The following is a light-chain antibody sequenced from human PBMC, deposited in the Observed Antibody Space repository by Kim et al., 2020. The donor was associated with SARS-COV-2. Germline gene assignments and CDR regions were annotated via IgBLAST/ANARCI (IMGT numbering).Light chain of an antibody. CDR1: QAIRDG. Sequence: AIHMTQSPTSLYASVGDTVTITCRASQAIRDGVGWYRQIPGKAPKLLIYQTSSLQSGVPSRFSGSGSGTDFTLTISSLQPEDFSTYYCIQDFDYPYTFGQGTKLAI. CDR2: QTS. CDR3: IQDFDYPYT. J-gene: IGKJ2*01. V-gene: IGKV1-6*01.